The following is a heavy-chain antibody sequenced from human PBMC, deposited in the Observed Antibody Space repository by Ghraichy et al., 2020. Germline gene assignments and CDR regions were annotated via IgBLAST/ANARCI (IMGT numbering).Heavy chain of an antibody. D-gene: IGHD4-23*01. CDR2: ITWGGSMT. Sequence: GGSLRLSCAASGFTFDDYAMHWVRQAPGKGLEWVSLITWGGSMTDYADSVKGRFTISRDNSKNSLYLQMNSLRTEDTALYYCARDTPDYGGNSFDSWGQGTLVTVSS. CDR1: GFTFDDYA. J-gene: IGHJ4*02. V-gene: IGHV3-43*01. CDR3: ARDTPDYGGNSFDS.